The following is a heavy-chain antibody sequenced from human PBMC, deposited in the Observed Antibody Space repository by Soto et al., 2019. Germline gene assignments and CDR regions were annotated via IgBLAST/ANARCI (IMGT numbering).Heavy chain of an antibody. J-gene: IGHJ4*02. Sequence: GASVKVSCKASGYTFTSYGISWVRQAPGQGLEWMGWISAYNGNTNYAQKLQGRVTMTTDTSTSTAYMELRSLRSDDTAVYYCARDPLQYYDSSGYYFPRSDYWGQGTLVTVSS. V-gene: IGHV1-18*01. CDR1: GYTFTSYG. D-gene: IGHD3-22*01. CDR2: ISAYNGNT. CDR3: ARDPLQYYDSSGYYFPRSDY.